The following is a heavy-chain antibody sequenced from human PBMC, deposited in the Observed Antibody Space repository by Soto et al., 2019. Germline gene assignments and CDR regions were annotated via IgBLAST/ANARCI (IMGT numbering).Heavy chain of an antibody. CDR2: ISSSSSYI. Sequence: EVQLVESGGGLVKPGGSLRLSCAASGFTFSSYSMNWVRQAPGKGLEWVSSISSSSSYIYYADSVKGRFTISRDNAKNSLCPQRNSLRAEDTAVYYCAREVKEYCSGGSCYFGNWFDPWGQGTLVTVSS. J-gene: IGHJ5*02. CDR3: AREVKEYCSGGSCYFGNWFDP. D-gene: IGHD2-15*01. CDR1: GFTFSSYS. V-gene: IGHV3-21*01.